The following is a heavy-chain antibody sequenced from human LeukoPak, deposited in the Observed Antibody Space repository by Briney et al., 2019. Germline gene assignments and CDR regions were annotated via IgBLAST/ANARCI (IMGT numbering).Heavy chain of an antibody. V-gene: IGHV1-69*04. Sequence: ASVKVSCKASGYTFTSYGISWVRQAPGQGLEWMGRIIPILGIANYAQKFQGRVTITADKSTSTAYMELSSLRSEDTAVYYCARDYGGLLDYWGQGTLVTVSS. J-gene: IGHJ4*02. CDR3: ARDYGGLLDY. CDR2: IIPILGIA. D-gene: IGHD4-23*01. CDR1: GYTFTSYG.